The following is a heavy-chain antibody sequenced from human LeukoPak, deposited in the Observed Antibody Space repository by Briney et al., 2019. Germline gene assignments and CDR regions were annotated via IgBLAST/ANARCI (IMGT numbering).Heavy chain of an antibody. V-gene: IGHV4-59*01. Sequence: KPSETLSLTCTVSGGSISSYYWGWIRQPPGKGLEWIGYIYYSGSTNYNPSLKSRVTISVDTSKNQFSLKLSSVTAADTAVYYCASSRYFDWLNRGYFDYWGQGTLVTVSS. CDR2: IYYSGST. CDR1: GGSISSYY. D-gene: IGHD3-9*01. J-gene: IGHJ4*02. CDR3: ASSRYFDWLNRGYFDY.